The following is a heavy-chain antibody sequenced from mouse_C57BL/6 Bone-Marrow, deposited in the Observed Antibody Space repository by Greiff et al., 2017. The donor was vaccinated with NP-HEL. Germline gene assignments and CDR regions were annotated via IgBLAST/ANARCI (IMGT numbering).Heavy chain of an antibody. CDR3: ARHYYSNYFDY. Sequence: EVKLVESGGDLVKPGGSLKLSCAASGFTFSSYGMSWVRQTPDKRLEWVATISSGGIYTYYPDSVKGRFTISRDNAKNTLYLQMSSLKSEDTAMYYCARHYYSNYFDYWGQGTTLTVSS. D-gene: IGHD2-5*01. J-gene: IGHJ2*01. CDR2: ISSGGIYT. V-gene: IGHV5-6*01. CDR1: GFTFSSYG.